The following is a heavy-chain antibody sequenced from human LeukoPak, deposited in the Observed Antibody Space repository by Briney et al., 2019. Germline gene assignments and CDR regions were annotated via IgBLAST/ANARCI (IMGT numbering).Heavy chain of an antibody. CDR2: ISGSGSST. V-gene: IGHV3-23*01. CDR3: AKDQHGYDKPIDY. CDR1: GFTFNIYA. Sequence: PGGSLRLSCAASGFTFNIYAMNWARQASGKGLEWVSTISGSGSSTYYADSVEGRFTISRDNSKNTLYLQMNSLRAEDTAVYFCAKDQHGYDKPIDYWGQGTLVTVSS. D-gene: IGHD5-12*01. J-gene: IGHJ4*02.